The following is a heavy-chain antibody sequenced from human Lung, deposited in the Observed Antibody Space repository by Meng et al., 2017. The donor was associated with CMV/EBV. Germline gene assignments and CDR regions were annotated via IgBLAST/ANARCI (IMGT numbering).Heavy chain of an antibody. CDR1: GYTFTAHY. Sequence: SVXVSCKASGYTFTAHYFHWVRQAPGQGLEWMGWIHPHRGDTNYAQQFQGRVTLTRDTSINTGYMELTRLTSDDTAVYYCARDNNWGPDYWGQGTLVTGAS. CDR3: ARDNNWGPDY. J-gene: IGHJ4*02. D-gene: IGHD7-27*01. V-gene: IGHV1-2*02. CDR2: IHPHRGDT.